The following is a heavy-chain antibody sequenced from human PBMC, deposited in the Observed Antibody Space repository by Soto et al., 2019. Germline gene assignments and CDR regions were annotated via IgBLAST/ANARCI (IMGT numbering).Heavy chain of an antibody. D-gene: IGHD6-13*01. J-gene: IGHJ6*03. CDR1: GGSISSYY. Sequence: PSETLSLTCTVSGGSISSYYWSWIRQPPGKGLEWIGYIYYSGSTNYNPSLKSRVTISVDTSKNQFSLKLSSVTAADTAVYYCARTGAAGTYVRYYYYYMDVWGKGTTVTVSS. V-gene: IGHV4-59*01. CDR2: IYYSGST. CDR3: ARTGAAGTYVRYYYYYMDV.